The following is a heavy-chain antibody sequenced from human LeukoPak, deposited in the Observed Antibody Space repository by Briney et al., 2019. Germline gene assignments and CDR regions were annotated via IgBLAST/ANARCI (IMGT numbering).Heavy chain of an antibody. J-gene: IGHJ5*02. CDR1: DGSISSFY. V-gene: IGHV4-59*01. CDR2: MYYSGKT. Sequence: SSETLSLTCTVSDGSISSFYWSWIRQPPGRGLEWIGYMYYSGKTAYNPSLKSRVTISVDTSKNQCSLKLTSVTAADTAVYYCARHMVDRGVIGGLGWFDPWGQGTLVTVSS. CDR3: ARHMVDRGVIGGLGWFDP. D-gene: IGHD2-21*01.